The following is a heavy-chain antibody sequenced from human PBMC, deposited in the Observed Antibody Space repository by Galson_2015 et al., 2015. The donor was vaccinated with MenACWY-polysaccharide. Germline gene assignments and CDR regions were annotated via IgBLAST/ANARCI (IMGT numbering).Heavy chain of an antibody. V-gene: IGHV1-46*03. Sequence: SVKVSCKASGYTFTSYYMHWVRQAPGQGLEWMGIINPSGGSTSYAQKFQGRVTMTRDTSTSTVYMELSSLRSEDTAVYYCARDATIVVVPAATPTFDYWGRGTLVTVSS. CDR2: INPSGGST. CDR3: ARDATIVVVPAATPTFDY. J-gene: IGHJ4*02. D-gene: IGHD2-2*02. CDR1: GYTFTSYY.